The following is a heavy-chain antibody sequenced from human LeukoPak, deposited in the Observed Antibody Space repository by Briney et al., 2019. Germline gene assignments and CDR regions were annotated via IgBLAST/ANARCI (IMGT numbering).Heavy chain of an antibody. CDR3: ARGTVTMDY. CDR1: GGSFSGYY. V-gene: IGHV4-59*13. D-gene: IGHD4-17*01. CDR2: IYYSGST. J-gene: IGHJ4*02. Sequence: SETLSLTCAVYGGSFSGYYWSWIRQPPGKGLEWIGYIYYSGSTKYNPALKSRVTISIDSSKNQFSLNLSSVTAADTAVYYCARGTVTMDYWGRGTLVTVSS.